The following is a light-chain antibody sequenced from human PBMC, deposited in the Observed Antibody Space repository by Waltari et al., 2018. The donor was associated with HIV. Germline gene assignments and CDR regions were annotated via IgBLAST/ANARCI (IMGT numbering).Light chain of an antibody. Sequence: SYMLTQSPSVSVAPGKTAAITCGGNDIGSKRGHWYQHKSGRAPCLIIYDDDDRPSGTPGRFSGSNSAHTSTLTISTVEAGDEADYFCQVWDFRSDEVIFGGWTKMTVL. J-gene: IGLJ2*01. CDR1: DIGSKR. CDR2: DDD. CDR3: QVWDFRSDEVI. V-gene: IGLV3-21*04.